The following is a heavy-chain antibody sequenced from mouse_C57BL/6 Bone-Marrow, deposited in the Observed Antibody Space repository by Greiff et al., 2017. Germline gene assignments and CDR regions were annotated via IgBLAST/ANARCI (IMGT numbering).Heavy chain of an antibody. V-gene: IGHV1-69*01. CDR3: ARTAYYSNYGAMDY. D-gene: IGHD2-5*01. Sequence: VQLQQPGAELVMPGASVKLSCKASGYTFTSYWMHWVKQRPGQGLEWIGEIDPADSYTNYNQKFKGKSTLTVDKSSSTAYMQLSSLTSEDSAVYYCARTAYYSNYGAMDYWGQGTSGTVSS. J-gene: IGHJ4*01. CDR2: IDPADSYT. CDR1: GYTFTSYW.